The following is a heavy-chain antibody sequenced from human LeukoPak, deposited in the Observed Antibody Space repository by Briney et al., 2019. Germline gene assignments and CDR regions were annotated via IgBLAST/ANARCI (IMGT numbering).Heavy chain of an antibody. CDR2: ISYDGSNK. D-gene: IGHD3-3*01. J-gene: IGHJ4*02. V-gene: IGHV3-30*03. Sequence: GGSLRLSCAASGFTFSSYGTHWVRQAPGKGLEWVAVISYDGSNKYYADSVKGRFTISRDNAKSTLYLQMNSLRAEDTAVYYCARAIFGVVVFDYWGQGTLVTVSS. CDR3: ARAIFGVVVFDY. CDR1: GFTFSSYG.